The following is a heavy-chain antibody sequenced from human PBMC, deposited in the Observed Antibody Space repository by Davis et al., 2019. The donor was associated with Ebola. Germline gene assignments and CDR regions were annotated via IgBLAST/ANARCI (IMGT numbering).Heavy chain of an antibody. CDR2: IYYSGST. J-gene: IGHJ6*02. D-gene: IGHD3-16*02. Sequence: MPSETLSLTCTVSGGSISSYYWSWIRQPSGKGLEWIGYIYYSGSTNYNPSLKSRVTISVDTSKNQFSLKLSSVTAADTAVYYCARLGSVIVPTYYYYGMDVWGQGTTVTVSS. CDR1: GGSISSYY. V-gene: IGHV4-59*08. CDR3: ARLGSVIVPTYYYYGMDV.